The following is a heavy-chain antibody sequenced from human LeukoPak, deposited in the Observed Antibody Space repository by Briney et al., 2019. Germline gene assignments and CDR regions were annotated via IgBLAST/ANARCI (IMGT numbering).Heavy chain of an antibody. V-gene: IGHV3-20*04. Sequence: GGSLRLSCTASGFTFSDYYMSWIRQAPGKGLEWVSGINWNCGSTGSADSVKGRFTISRDNAKNSLFLQMSSLRAEDTAVYYCARVLRYCSGGNCYSGGLGYMDVWGKGTPVTISS. CDR2: INWNCGST. CDR1: GFTFSDYY. J-gene: IGHJ6*03. CDR3: ARVLRYCSGGNCYSGGLGYMDV. D-gene: IGHD2-15*01.